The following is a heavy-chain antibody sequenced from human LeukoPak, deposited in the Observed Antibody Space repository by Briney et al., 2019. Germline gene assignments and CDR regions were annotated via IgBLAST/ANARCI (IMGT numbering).Heavy chain of an antibody. CDR3: ARPQDYGDGAFDI. CDR2: IYYSGST. Sequence: SETLPLTCTVSGGSISSYYWSWIRQPPGKGLEWIGYIYYSGSTNYNPSLKSRVTISVDTSKNQFSLKLSSVTAADTAVYYCARPQDYGDGAFDIWGQGTMVTVSS. D-gene: IGHD4-17*01. CDR1: GGSISSYY. J-gene: IGHJ3*02. V-gene: IGHV4-59*08.